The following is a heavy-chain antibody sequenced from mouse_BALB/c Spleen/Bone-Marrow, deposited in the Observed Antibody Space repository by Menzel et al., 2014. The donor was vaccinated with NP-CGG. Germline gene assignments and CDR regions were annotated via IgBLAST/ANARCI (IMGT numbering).Heavy chain of an antibody. CDR2: ISSGGGYT. V-gene: IGHV5-6*01. CDR3: TRQRNWDHYAMDY. Sequence: EVKVVESGGDLVKPGGSLKLSCAASGFTFSTYGMSWVRQTPDKRLEWVATISSGGGYTHYPDSVKGRFTISRDNANNTLYLQMSSLKSEDTAMYYCTRQRNWDHYAMDYWGQGTSVTVSS. D-gene: IGHD4-1*01. J-gene: IGHJ4*01. CDR1: GFTFSTYG.